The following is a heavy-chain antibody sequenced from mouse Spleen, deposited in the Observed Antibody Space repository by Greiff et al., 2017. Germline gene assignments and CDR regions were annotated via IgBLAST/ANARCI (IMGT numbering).Heavy chain of an antibody. CDR1: GFNIKDDY. CDR3: TTVGELRWFAY. Sequence: EVQLVESGAELVRPGASVKLSCTASGFNIKDDYMHWVKQRPEQGLEWIGWIDPENGDTEYASKFQGKATITADTSSNTAYLQLSSLTSEDTAVYYCTTVGELRWFAYWGQGTLVTVSA. CDR2: IDPENGDT. J-gene: IGHJ3*01. D-gene: IGHD1-1*01. V-gene: IGHV14-4*01.